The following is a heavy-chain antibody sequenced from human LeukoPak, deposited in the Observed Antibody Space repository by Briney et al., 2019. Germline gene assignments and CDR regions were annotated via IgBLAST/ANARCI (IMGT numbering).Heavy chain of an antibody. J-gene: IGHJ4*02. Sequence: GGSLRLSCAASGVTFSSYGMHWVRQAPGKGLEWVALISSDGNSKVYGASVKGRFTISRDDSKSTLYLQMDSLRPEDTAVYYCTTKVIRGNSGDDYDDWGQGTLVTVSS. V-gene: IGHV3-30*03. D-gene: IGHD5-12*01. CDR2: ISSDGNSK. CDR3: TTKVIRGNSGDDYDD. CDR1: GVTFSSYG.